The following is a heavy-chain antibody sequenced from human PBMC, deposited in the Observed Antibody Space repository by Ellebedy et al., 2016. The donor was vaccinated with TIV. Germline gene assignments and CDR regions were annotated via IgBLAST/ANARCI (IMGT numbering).Heavy chain of an antibody. CDR3: ARDRGYSYGADP. D-gene: IGHD5-18*01. CDR1: GGSISSGGYY. CDR2: IYYSGST. J-gene: IGHJ5*02. V-gene: IGHV4-31*03. Sequence: SETLSLTXTVSGGSISSGGYYWSWIRQHPGKGLEWIGYIYYSGSTYYNPSLKSRVTISVDTSKNQFSLKLSSVTAADTAVYYCARDRGYSYGADPWGQGTLVTVSS.